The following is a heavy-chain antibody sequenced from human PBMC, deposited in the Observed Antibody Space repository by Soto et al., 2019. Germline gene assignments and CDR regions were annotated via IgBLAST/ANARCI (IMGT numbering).Heavy chain of an antibody. CDR3: ARGNYDILTGYYRNYFDY. J-gene: IGHJ4*02. D-gene: IGHD3-9*01. V-gene: IGHV1-46*01. Sequence: ASVKVSCKASGYTFTSYYMHWVRQAPGQGLEWMGIINPSGGSTSYAQKFQGRVTMTRDTSTSTVYMELSSLRSEDTAVYYCARGNYDILTGYYRNYFDYWGQGTLVTVSS. CDR1: GYTFTSYY. CDR2: INPSGGST.